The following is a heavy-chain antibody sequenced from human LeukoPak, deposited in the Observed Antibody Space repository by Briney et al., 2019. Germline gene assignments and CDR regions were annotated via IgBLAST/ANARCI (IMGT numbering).Heavy chain of an antibody. CDR1: GFTFSSYA. V-gene: IGHV3-21*01. Sequence: GGSLRLSCAASGFTFSSYAMSWVRQAPGMGLEWISSINPRSNIVFYADSVRGRFTNSRDNARNSLYLLMSNLRVEDSGVYYCAREHITGLLAEYWGQGTLVIVSS. D-gene: IGHD2-8*02. J-gene: IGHJ4*02. CDR3: AREHITGLLAEY. CDR2: INPRSNIV.